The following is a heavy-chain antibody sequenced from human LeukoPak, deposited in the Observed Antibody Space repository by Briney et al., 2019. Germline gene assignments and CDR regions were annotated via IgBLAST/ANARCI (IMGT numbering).Heavy chain of an antibody. D-gene: IGHD3-10*01. V-gene: IGHV1-18*01. CDR3: ARHKVHMIRGLILGPGSMDV. CDR2: ISTYSGKS. J-gene: IGHJ6*03. CDR1: GYTFTSYG. Sequence: ASVKVSCKASGYTFTSYGISWVRQAPGQGLEWMGWISTYSGKSNYAQKLQGRVTMTTDTSTTTAYMEVRSLRSDDTAVYYCARHKVHMIRGLILGPGSMDVWGKGTTVTVSS.